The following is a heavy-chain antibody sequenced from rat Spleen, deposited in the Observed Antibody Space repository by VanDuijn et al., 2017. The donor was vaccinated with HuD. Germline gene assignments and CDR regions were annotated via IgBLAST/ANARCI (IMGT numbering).Heavy chain of an antibody. J-gene: IGHJ1*01. Sequence: EVQLVESGGGLVQPGRSMKLSCAASGFTFSDHYVAWVRQAPTKGLEWVASFSYDGSSTYYRDSVKGRFTISRDNAKNTQYLQMDSLRSEDTATYYCATTWNFAYWGQGTMVTVSS. CDR3: ATTWNFAY. CDR1: GFTFSDHY. CDR2: FSYDGSST. V-gene: IGHV5-20*01.